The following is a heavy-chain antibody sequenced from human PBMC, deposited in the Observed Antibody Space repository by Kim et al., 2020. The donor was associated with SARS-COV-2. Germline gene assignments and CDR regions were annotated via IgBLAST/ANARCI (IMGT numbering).Heavy chain of an antibody. D-gene: IGHD2-2*01. Sequence: SETLSLTCAVYGGSFSGYYWSWIRQPPGKGLEWIGEINHSGSTNYNPSLKSRVTISVDTSKNQFSLKLSSVTAADTAVYYCARGLTKYCSSTSCYSGMDVGGQGTTVTASS. J-gene: IGHJ6*02. CDR3: ARGLTKYCSSTSCYSGMDV. V-gene: IGHV4-34*01. CDR2: INHSGST. CDR1: GGSFSGYY.